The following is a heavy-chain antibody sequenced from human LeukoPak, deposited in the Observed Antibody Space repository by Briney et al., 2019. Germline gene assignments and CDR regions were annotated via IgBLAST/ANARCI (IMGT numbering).Heavy chain of an antibody. CDR3: ARAQYLADDVFDI. D-gene: IGHD2-2*01. V-gene: IGHV3-43*02. J-gene: IGHJ3*02. CDR2: IIGNGGST. CDR1: GLTFDYYA. Sequence: GGSLRLSCAVSGLTFDYYAMHWVRQAPGKGLEWVSLIIGNGGSTYYADSVKGRFTISRDNSKNSLYLQMNSLRAEDTAVYYCARAQYLADDVFDIWGQGTVVTVSS.